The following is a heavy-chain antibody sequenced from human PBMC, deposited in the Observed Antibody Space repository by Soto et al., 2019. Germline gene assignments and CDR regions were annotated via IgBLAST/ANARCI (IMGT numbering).Heavy chain of an antibody. V-gene: IGHV3-11*01. CDR3: ARDMRGNDYSNYYYYYGMDV. J-gene: IGHJ6*02. Sequence: GGSLRLSCAASGFTFSDYYMSWIRQAPGKGLEWVSYISSSGSTIYYADSVKGRFTISRDNAKNSLYLQMNSLRAEDTAVYYCARDMRGNDYSNYYYYYGMDVWGQGTTVTVSS. CDR1: GFTFSDYY. D-gene: IGHD4-4*01. CDR2: ISSSGSTI.